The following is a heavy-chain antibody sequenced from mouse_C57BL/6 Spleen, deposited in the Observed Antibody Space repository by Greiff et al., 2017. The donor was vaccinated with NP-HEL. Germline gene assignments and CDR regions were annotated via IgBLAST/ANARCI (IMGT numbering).Heavy chain of an antibody. D-gene: IGHD1-1*01. V-gene: IGHV1-53*01. CDR1: GYTFTSYW. J-gene: IGHJ2*01. CDR2: INPSNGGT. Sequence: VQLQQPGTELVKPGASVKLSCKASGYTFTSYWMHWVKQRPGQGLEWIGNINPSNGGTNYNEKFKSKATLTVDKSSSTAYMQLSSLTSEDSAVYYCARSSYYGRGYFDYWGKGTTLTVSS. CDR3: ARSSYYGRGYFDY.